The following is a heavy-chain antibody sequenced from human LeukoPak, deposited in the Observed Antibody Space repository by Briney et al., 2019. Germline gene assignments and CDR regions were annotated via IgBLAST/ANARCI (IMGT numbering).Heavy chain of an antibody. Sequence: GGSLRLSCAASGFTFSSYAMSWVRQAPGKGLEWVSAISGSGGSTYYADSVKGRFTISRDNSKNTLYLQMNSLRVEDTAVYYCAKGYSGYDSFDYWGQGTLVTVSS. CDR3: AKGYSGYDSFDY. CDR1: GFTFSSYA. J-gene: IGHJ4*02. CDR2: ISGSGGST. D-gene: IGHD5-12*01. V-gene: IGHV3-23*01.